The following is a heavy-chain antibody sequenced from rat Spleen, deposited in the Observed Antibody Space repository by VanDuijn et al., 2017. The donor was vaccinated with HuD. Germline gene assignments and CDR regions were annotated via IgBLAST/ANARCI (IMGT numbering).Heavy chain of an antibody. CDR3: ARQGYGVYTDWFAT. J-gene: IGHJ3*01. Sequence: EEQLVESGGGLVQPGRSMKLSCAASGFAFSYSDMDWVRQAQTKGLEWVATISYDDTITYYRDSVKGRFTISRDNAKNTLYLQMDSLRSEDTATYYCARQGYGVYTDWFATGAKALWSLSLQ. D-gene: IGHD1-11*01. CDR1: GFAFSYSD. V-gene: IGHV5-7*01. CDR2: ISYDDTIT.